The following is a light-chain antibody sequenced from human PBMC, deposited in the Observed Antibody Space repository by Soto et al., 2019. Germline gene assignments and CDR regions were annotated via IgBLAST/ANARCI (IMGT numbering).Light chain of an antibody. CDR1: QSVSSN. CDR3: QQYNNWPIT. Sequence: DKVMTQSPATLSVSPWETATLSCRASQSVSSNLAWYQQKPGQAPRLLIYAASTRATDIPARFSGSGSGTEFTLTISSLQSEDFAIYFCQQYNNWPITFGQGTRLEIK. CDR2: AAS. V-gene: IGKV3-15*01. J-gene: IGKJ5*01.